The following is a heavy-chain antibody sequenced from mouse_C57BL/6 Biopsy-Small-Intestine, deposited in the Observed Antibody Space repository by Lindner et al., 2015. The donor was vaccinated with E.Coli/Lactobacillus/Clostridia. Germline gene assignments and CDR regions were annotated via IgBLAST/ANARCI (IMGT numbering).Heavy chain of an antibody. CDR2: INAGNGNT. Sequence: SVKVSCKASGYSFTSYAMHWVRQAPGQRLEWMGWINAGNGNTKYSQKLQGRVTISRDTSASTAYMELSSLRSEDTAVYYCASRIHHYTISSYAFDIWGQGTMVTVSS. J-gene: IGHJ3*01. D-gene: IGHD1-2*01. V-gene: IGHV1-66*01. CDR1: GYSFTSYA. CDR3: ASRIHHYTISSYAFDI.